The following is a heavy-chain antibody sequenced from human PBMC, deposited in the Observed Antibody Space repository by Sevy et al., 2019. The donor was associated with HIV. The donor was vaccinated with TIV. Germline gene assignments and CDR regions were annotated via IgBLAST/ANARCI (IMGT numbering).Heavy chain of an antibody. Sequence: GGSLRLSCAASGFTLSTYWMSWVRQAPGKGLEWVADIKQDGSEKYYVDSVKGRFTISRDNAKNSLYLQVNSLRAEDTAVYYCARERARYYYESSGYHFAGFDYRGQGTLVTVSS. J-gene: IGHJ4*02. V-gene: IGHV3-7*01. CDR1: GFTLSTYW. CDR2: IKQDGSEK. D-gene: IGHD3-22*01. CDR3: ARERARYYYESSGYHFAGFDY.